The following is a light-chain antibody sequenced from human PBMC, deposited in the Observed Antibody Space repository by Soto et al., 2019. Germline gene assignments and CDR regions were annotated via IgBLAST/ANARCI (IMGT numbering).Light chain of an antibody. J-gene: IGLJ3*02. Sequence: HSVLTQPPSASGTAGQRVTISCSGPITNFGTDYVYWFRQLPGMAPKLLIYRNNQRPSGVPDRFSGSKSGTSASLAISGLQSDDEADYYCAAWDDTLSGRWVFGGGTKLTVL. CDR2: RNN. V-gene: IGLV1-47*01. CDR3: AAWDDTLSGRWV. CDR1: ITNFGTDY.